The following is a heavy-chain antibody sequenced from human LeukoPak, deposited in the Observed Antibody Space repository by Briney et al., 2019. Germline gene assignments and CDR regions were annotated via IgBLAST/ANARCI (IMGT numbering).Heavy chain of an antibody. V-gene: IGHV1-46*01. CDR2: INPSGGST. Sequence: HWASVKVSCKASGYTFTGYYMHWVRQAPGQGFEWMGIINPSGGSTSYAQKFQGRVTMTRDTSTSTVYMELSSLRSEDTAVYYCARDQGLDPTKDYWGQGTLVTVSS. CDR3: ARDQGLDPTKDY. J-gene: IGHJ4*02. CDR1: GYTFTGYY. D-gene: IGHD6-19*01.